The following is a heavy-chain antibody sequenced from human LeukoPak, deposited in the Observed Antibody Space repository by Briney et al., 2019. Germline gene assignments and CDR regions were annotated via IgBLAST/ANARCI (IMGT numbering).Heavy chain of an antibody. J-gene: IGHJ6*02. D-gene: IGHD2-15*01. Sequence: SVKVSCKASGGTFSSYAISWVRQAPGQGLEWMGGIIPIFGTANYAQKSQGRVTITADESTSTAYMELSSLRSEDTAVYYCARGGYCSGGSCFAIVWEYGMDVWGQGTTVTVSS. CDR2: IIPIFGTA. CDR1: GGTFSSYA. V-gene: IGHV1-69*13. CDR3: ARGGYCSGGSCFAIVWEYGMDV.